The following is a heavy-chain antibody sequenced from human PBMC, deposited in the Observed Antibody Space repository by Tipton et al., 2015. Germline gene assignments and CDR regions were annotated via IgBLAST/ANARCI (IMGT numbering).Heavy chain of an antibody. D-gene: IGHD4-23*01. CDR1: GSSVSSGNYY. V-gene: IGHV4-61*01. CDR3: VRARGRHGGLFDS. CDR2: VSHSDTS. J-gene: IGHJ4*02. Sequence: TLSLTCSVSGSSVSSGNYYWSWIRQPPGKGLEWIGYVSHSDTSHYNPSLKSRVTISVDTSKTQFSLKVSSVTAADTAMYYCVRARGRHGGLFDSWGQGTLVIVSS.